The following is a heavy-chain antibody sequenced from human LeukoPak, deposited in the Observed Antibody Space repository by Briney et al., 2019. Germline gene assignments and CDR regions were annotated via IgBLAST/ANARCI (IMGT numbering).Heavy chain of an antibody. Sequence: GGSLRLSCAASGFTFSGNGMHGVRQAPGKGLEWVAVISYDGTTKFYANSVKGQFTISRDNSKNTLYLQMNSLRAEDTAVYYCVKDRTGTYTLDYWGQGTLVTVSS. CDR3: VKDRTGTYTLDY. J-gene: IGHJ4*02. CDR1: GFTFSGNG. V-gene: IGHV3-30*18. CDR2: ISYDGTTK. D-gene: IGHD3-10*01.